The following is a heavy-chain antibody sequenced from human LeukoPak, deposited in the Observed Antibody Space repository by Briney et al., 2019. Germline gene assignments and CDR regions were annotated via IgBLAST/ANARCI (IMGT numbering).Heavy chain of an antibody. J-gene: IGHJ6*03. CDR3: ARGPRGSSSGYFSGRYYYMDV. CDR2: IYHSGST. D-gene: IGHD3-22*01. V-gene: IGHV4-38-2*02. CDR1: GYSISSGYY. Sequence: SETLSLTCTVSGYSISSGYYWGWIRQPPGEGLEWIGSIYHSGSTYYNPSLKSRVTISVDTSKNQFSLKLSSVTAADTAVYYCARGPRGSSSGYFSGRYYYMDVWGKGTTVTVSS.